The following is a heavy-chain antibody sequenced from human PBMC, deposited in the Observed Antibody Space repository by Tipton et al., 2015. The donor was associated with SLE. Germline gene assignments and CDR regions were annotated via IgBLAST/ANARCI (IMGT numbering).Heavy chain of an antibody. CDR3: ARDLPGVVVPAAFGYYYGMDV. D-gene: IGHD2-2*01. Sequence: TLSLTCTVSGGSISGSIYYWAWIRQPPGKGLEWIGSISYSGSTYYNPSHKSRVTISVGTSRNQFSLKLSSVTAADTAVYYCARDLPGVVVPAAFGYYYGMDVWGQGTTVTVSS. CDR1: GGSISGSIYY. J-gene: IGHJ6*02. V-gene: IGHV4-39*02. CDR2: ISYSGST.